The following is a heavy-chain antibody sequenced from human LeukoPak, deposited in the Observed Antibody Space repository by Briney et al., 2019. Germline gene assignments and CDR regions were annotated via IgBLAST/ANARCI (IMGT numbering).Heavy chain of an antibody. Sequence: PSETLSLTCTVSGVSISSYYWSWIRQPPGKGLEWIGYIYYSGSTNYNPSLKSRVTISVDTSKNQFSLKLSSLTAADTAVYYCARDRGGGPWGQGTLVTVSS. CDR3: ARDRGGGP. D-gene: IGHD3-10*01. J-gene: IGHJ5*02. CDR2: IYYSGST. CDR1: GVSISSYY. V-gene: IGHV4-59*12.